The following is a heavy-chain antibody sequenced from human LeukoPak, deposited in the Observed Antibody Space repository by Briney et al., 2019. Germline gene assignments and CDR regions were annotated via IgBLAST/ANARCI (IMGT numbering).Heavy chain of an antibody. J-gene: IGHJ4*02. V-gene: IGHV3-9*03. CDR2: INWNSGSV. CDR1: GFSFDDYA. CDR3: AKDKYSSGWFYFDD. Sequence: AGGSLRLSCVASGFSFDDYAMHRVRQAPGKGLEWVSSINWNSGSVGYADSVKGRFTISRDNAKNSLYLQMNSLRAEDMALYYCAKDKYSSGWFYFDDWGQGTLVTVSS. D-gene: IGHD6-19*01.